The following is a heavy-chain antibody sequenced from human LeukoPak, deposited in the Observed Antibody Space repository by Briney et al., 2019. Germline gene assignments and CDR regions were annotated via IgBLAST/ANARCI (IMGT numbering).Heavy chain of an antibody. CDR3: ATPAAGPGAEYSLY. V-gene: IGHV3-21*01. Sequence: GGSLRLSCAASGFTFSDYSMNWVRQAPGKGLEWVSSIDFTSRYIYNADSVKGRFTTSRDNAKNSLDLQMNSLKVEDTAVYYCATPAAGPGAEYSLYWGQGTLVIVSS. CDR2: IDFTSRYI. D-gene: IGHD6-13*01. J-gene: IGHJ1*01. CDR1: GFTFSDYS.